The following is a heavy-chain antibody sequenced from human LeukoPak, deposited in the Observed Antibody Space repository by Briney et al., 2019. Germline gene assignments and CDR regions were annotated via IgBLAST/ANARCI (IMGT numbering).Heavy chain of an antibody. V-gene: IGHV4-39*07. Sequence: SETLSLTCTVSGCSIATSYYWGWIRQPPGKGLEGIGSIFYSGSTNYSSSLKSRVTISLDTPKNQFSLKLPSVTAADTAVYYCAKDDNGDYGADYWGQGTLVTVSS. CDR2: IFYSGST. CDR1: GCSIATSYY. J-gene: IGHJ4*02. CDR3: AKDDNGDYGADY. D-gene: IGHD4-17*01.